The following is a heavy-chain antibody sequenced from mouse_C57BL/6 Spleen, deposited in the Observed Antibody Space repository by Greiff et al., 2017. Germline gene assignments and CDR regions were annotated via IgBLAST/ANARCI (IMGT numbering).Heavy chain of an antibody. CDR3: TRPFYYDYDGGFAY. Sequence: EVKVEESGGGLVQPGGSMKLSCAASGFTFSDAWMDWVRQSPEKGLEWVAEIRNKANNHATYYAESVKGRFTISRDDSKSSVYLQMNSLRAEDTGIYYCTRPFYYDYDGGFAYWGQGTLVTVSA. J-gene: IGHJ3*01. CDR2: IRNKANNHAT. V-gene: IGHV6-6*01. CDR1: GFTFSDAW. D-gene: IGHD2-4*01.